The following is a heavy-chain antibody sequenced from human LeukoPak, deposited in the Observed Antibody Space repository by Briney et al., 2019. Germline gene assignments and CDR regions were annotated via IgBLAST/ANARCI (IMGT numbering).Heavy chain of an antibody. J-gene: IGHJ5*02. Sequence: ASVKVSCKASGGTFSSYGISWVRQAPGQGLEWMGGISAYNGNTNYAQKLQGRVTMTTDTSTSTAYMELRSLRSDDTAVYYCARGRAVVRSRTHNWFDPWGQGTLVTVSS. CDR1: GGTFSSYG. V-gene: IGHV1-18*01. D-gene: IGHD4-23*01. CDR2: ISAYNGNT. CDR3: ARGRAVVRSRTHNWFDP.